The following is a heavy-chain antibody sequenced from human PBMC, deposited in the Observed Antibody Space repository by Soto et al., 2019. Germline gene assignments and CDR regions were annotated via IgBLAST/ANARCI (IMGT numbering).Heavy chain of an antibody. J-gene: IGHJ6*02. CDR1: GGSFSGYY. CDR2: INHSGST. Sequence: SETLSLTCAVYGGSFSGYYWTWIRQPPGTGLEWIGEINHSGSTNYNPSLKSRVTISVDTSKNQFSLRLSSVTAADTAVYYCASFCGGDCPHGMAVGGQGTRFPVSS. CDR3: ASFCGGDCPHGMAV. D-gene: IGHD2-21*02. V-gene: IGHV4-34*01.